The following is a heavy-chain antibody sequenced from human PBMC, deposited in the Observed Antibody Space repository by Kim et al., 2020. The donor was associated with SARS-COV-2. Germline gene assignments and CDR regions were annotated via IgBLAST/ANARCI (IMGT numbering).Heavy chain of an antibody. Sequence: GGSLRLSCAASGFTFSSYAMHWVRQAPGKGLEWVAVISYDGSNKYYADSVKGRFTISRDNSKNTLYLQMNSLRAEDTAVYYCARPSTVGAYYFDYWCQGT. V-gene: IGHV3-30-3*01. CDR1: GFTFSSYA. CDR2: ISYDGSNK. D-gene: IGHD1-26*01. CDR3: ARPSTVGAYYFDY. J-gene: IGHJ4*02.